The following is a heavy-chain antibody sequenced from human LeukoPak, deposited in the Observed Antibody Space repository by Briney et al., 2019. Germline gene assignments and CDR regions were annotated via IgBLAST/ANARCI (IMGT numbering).Heavy chain of an antibody. Sequence: GESLKLSCKGSGYSFTSYWIGWSRQMPGKGLEWTGITYPGDSETRYSPPFQGQVTISADKSIRTAYLQWSSLKASDTDMYYCARQGGLRYFDWLSGFDPWGQGTLVSVSS. CDR1: GYSFTSYW. J-gene: IGHJ5*02. CDR2: TYPGDSET. V-gene: IGHV5-51*01. CDR3: ARQGGLRYFDWLSGFDP. D-gene: IGHD3-9*01.